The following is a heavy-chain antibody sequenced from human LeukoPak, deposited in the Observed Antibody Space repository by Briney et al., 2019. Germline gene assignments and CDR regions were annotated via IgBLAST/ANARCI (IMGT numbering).Heavy chain of an antibody. V-gene: IGHV3-23*01. Sequence: GGTLRLSCAASGFIFSNYGMNWVRQAPGKGLEWLSAISGNGGSTYYADSVKGRFTISRDNSKNTLYLQMNSLRAEDTAVFYCARRYYYDSSGYWKYAFDIWGQGTMVTVSS. D-gene: IGHD3-22*01. CDR3: ARRYYYDSSGYWKYAFDI. CDR2: ISGNGGST. J-gene: IGHJ3*02. CDR1: GFIFSNYG.